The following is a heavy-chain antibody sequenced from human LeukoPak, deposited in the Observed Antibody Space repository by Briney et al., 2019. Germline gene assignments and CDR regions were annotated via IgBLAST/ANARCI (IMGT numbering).Heavy chain of an antibody. V-gene: IGHV4-59*08. CDR2: ISYTGTT. D-gene: IGHD3-10*01. CDR3: ARLGGNWNSPGRDY. Sequence: PSETLSLTCSVSGGSINGYFWTWIRQPPGMRWEWVGHISYTGTTNYNPSLTTRVAISVDTSKNQYSLMLTSVTAADTGMYFCARLGGNWNSPGRDYWGQGTLVTVSS. J-gene: IGHJ4*02. CDR1: GGSINGYF.